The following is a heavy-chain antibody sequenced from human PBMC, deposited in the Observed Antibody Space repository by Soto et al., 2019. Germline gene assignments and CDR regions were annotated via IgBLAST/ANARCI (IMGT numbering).Heavy chain of an antibody. J-gene: IGHJ4*02. CDR1: GFTFSRYG. Sequence: EVQVLESGGGLVQPGGSLRLSCAASGFTFSRYGMNWVRQAPGKGLEWVSGVRSDGDTTYNADSVKGRFTVSRDNFRNTVDLQMNNLRVEDTAVYYCAKGKGVGATPDGANCGGQGTLVTVSP. D-gene: IGHD1-26*01. V-gene: IGHV3-23*01. CDR3: AKGKGVGATPDGANC. CDR2: VRSDGDTT.